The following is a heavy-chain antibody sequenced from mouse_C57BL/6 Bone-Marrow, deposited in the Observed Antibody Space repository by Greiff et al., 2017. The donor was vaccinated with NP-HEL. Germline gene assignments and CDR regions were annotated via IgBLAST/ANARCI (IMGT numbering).Heavy chain of an antibody. V-gene: IGHV1-5*01. J-gene: IGHJ3*01. Sequence: EVQLQQSGTVLVRPGASVKMSCKTSGYTFTSYCMHWVKQRPGQGLEWIGAIYPGNSATSYTQQFKGKAKLTADTSASTAYMELSSLTNEDSAVYYCTRRDYYGSSPAWFAYWGQGTLVTVSA. CDR1: GYTFTSYC. D-gene: IGHD1-1*01. CDR3: TRRDYYGSSPAWFAY. CDR2: IYPGNSAT.